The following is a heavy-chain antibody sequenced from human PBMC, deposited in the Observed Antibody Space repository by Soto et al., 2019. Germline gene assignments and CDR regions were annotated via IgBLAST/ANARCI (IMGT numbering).Heavy chain of an antibody. D-gene: IGHD6-6*01. CDR3: AGGIAARPLGY. J-gene: IGHJ4*02. CDR2: IAHSGST. Sequence: QLQLQESGSGLVKPSQTLSLTCAVSGGSISSGGYSWIWIRQPPGKGLEWIGYIAHSGSTYYNPSLKSRFTLSVARSKNQFSLKLSSVPAADTAVYYCAGGIAARPLGYWGQGTLVTVSS. CDR1: GGSISSGGYS. V-gene: IGHV4-30-2*01.